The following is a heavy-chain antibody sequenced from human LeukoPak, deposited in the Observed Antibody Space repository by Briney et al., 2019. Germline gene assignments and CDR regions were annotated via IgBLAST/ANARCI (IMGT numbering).Heavy chain of an antibody. CDR2: INWNGGST. D-gene: IGHD6-19*01. V-gene: IGHV3-20*04. CDR1: GFTFDDYG. J-gene: IGHJ4*02. CDR3: VRDRLPVAAYSCDY. Sequence: PGGSLRLSCAASGFTFDDYGINWVRQAPGKGLEWVSGINWNGGSTGYADSVKGRFTISRDNAKNSLYLQMDNLRAEDTAFYYCVRDRLPVAAYSCDYWGQGTRVTVSS.